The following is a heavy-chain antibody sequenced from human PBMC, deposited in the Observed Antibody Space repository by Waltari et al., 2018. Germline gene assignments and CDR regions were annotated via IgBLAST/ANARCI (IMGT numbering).Heavy chain of an antibody. V-gene: IGHV4-59*01. CDR2: VFYSGFT. Sequence: QVQLQESGTGLVKPSETLSLTCTISGGSISNYYWNWVRQPPGKGLEWIGYVFYSGFTTSNSSLKSRVTISVDTSKNQFSLSLTSVTAADTAVYYCARFDTSGWAYYFDSWGQGRLVIVSS. D-gene: IGHD6-19*01. CDR3: ARFDTSGWAYYFDS. CDR1: GGSISNYY. J-gene: IGHJ4*02.